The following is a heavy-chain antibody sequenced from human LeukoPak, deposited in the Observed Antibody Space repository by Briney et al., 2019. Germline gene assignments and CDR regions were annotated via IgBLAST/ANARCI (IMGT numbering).Heavy chain of an antibody. V-gene: IGHV4-38-2*02. CDR1: GFSISSDYY. CDR3: ARVGWELLAPFDY. J-gene: IGHJ4*02. CDR2: VSHSGIT. Sequence: SETLSLTCTVSGFSISSDYYWGWIRQPPGKGLEWLGSVSHSGITYYNSSLNSRVTISVDTSKNHFSLTVNSVTAADTAVYYCARVGWELLAPFDYWGQGTLVTVSS. D-gene: IGHD1-26*01.